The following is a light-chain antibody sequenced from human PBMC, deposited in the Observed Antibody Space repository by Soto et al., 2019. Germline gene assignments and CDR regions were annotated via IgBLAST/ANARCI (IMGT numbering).Light chain of an antibody. Sequence: QSALTQPASVSGSPGQSITISCTGTSRDVGSYNLVSWYQKHPGKAPKLIIYEGSKRPSGVSDRFSGSKSGNTASLTISGLQAEDVSDYYCCSYAGSNTWVFGGGTKLTVL. CDR2: EGS. J-gene: IGLJ3*02. CDR1: SRDVGSYNL. CDR3: CSYAGSNTWV. V-gene: IGLV2-23*01.